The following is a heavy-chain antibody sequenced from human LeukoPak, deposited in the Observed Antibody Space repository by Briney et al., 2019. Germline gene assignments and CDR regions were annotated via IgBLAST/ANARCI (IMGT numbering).Heavy chain of an antibody. CDR2: IIPIFGTA. CDR1: GGTFSSYA. Sequence: ASVKVSCMASGGTFSSYAISWVRQAPGQGLEWMGGIIPIFGTANYAQKFQGRVAITADESTSTAYMELSSLRSEDTAVYYCARTAGDRDYGMDVWGQGTTVTVSS. CDR3: ARTAGDRDYGMDV. D-gene: IGHD3-10*01. J-gene: IGHJ6*02. V-gene: IGHV1-69*13.